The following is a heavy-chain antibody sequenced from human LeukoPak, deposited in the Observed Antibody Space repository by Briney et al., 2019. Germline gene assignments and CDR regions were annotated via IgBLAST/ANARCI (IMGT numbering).Heavy chain of an antibody. D-gene: IGHD3-16*01. V-gene: IGHV1-18*01. Sequence: ASVKVSCKASGYTFTNYGISWVRQAPGQGLEWMGWISAYNGNTNYAQKLQGRVTVTTDTSTSTVYMQLSSLASEDTAVYYCARERRAWGEDFWGQGTLVTVSS. CDR2: ISAYNGNT. J-gene: IGHJ4*02. CDR3: ARERRAWGEDF. CDR1: GYTFTNYG.